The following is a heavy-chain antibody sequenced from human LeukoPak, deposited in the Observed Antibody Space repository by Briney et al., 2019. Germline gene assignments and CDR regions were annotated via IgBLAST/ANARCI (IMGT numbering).Heavy chain of an antibody. D-gene: IGHD2-2*01. CDR3: ARDRGVPAAKGYYYYMDV. Sequence: SETLSLTCTVSGGSISSGGYYWSWIRQHPGKGLEWIGYIYYSGSTYYNPSLKSRVTISVDTSKNQFSLKLSSVTAADTAVYYCARDRGVPAAKGYYYYMDVWGKGTTVTVSS. CDR2: IYYSGST. V-gene: IGHV4-31*03. CDR1: GGSISSGGYY. J-gene: IGHJ6*03.